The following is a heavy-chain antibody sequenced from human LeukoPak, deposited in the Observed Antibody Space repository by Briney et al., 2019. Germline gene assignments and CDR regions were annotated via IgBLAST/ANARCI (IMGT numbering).Heavy chain of an antibody. CDR1: GFTFSSYW. CDR3: ASDRTPYCGGDCYFDY. J-gene: IGHJ4*02. D-gene: IGHD2-21*02. Sequence: GGSLRLSCAASGFTFSSYWMHWVRQAPGKGLVWVSRIDSDGSSTRYADSVKGRFTISRDNAKNSLYLQMNSLRAEDTAVYYCASDRTPYCGGDCYFDYWGQGTLVTVSS. CDR2: IDSDGSST. V-gene: IGHV3-74*01.